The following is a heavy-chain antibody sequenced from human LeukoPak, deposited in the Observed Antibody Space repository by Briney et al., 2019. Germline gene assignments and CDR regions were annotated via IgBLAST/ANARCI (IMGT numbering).Heavy chain of an antibody. V-gene: IGHV4-38-2*02. D-gene: IGHD3-10*01. J-gene: IGHJ4*02. Sequence: PSETLSLTCTVSGYSISSGYHWGWIRQPPGKGLEWIGSIYHSGKTYYNPSLKSPVTISVDTSMNQFSLKLPSVTAADTAVYYCARGRGSLTYWGQGTLATVSS. CDR1: GYSISSGYH. CDR3: ARGRGSLTY. CDR2: IYHSGKT.